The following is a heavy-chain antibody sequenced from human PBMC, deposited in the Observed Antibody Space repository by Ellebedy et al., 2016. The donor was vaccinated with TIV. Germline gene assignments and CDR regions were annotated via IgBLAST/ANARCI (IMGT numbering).Heavy chain of an antibody. CDR3: ARRGAYGDYAVQVNSWFDS. Sequence: PGGSLRLSCEASGFTFGSYWMSWVRQPPGKGLEWVANIYQDGSETFYADSVKGRFTISRDNAKNSLYLQMDSLRAEDTAVYYCARRGAYGDYAVQVNSWFDSWGQGTLVTVSS. V-gene: IGHV3-7*01. CDR1: GFTFGSYW. CDR2: IYQDGSET. D-gene: IGHD4-17*01. J-gene: IGHJ5*01.